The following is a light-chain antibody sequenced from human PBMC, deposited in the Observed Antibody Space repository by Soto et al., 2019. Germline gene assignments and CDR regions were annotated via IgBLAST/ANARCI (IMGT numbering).Light chain of an antibody. CDR3: SSYTSIITLYV. Sequence: QSVLTQPASVSGSPGQSITISCTGTSXDVGGYNYVSWYQQHPGKAPKLMIYEVSNRPSGVSNRFSGSKSGNTASLTISGLQAEDEADYYCSSYTSIITLYVFGSGTKVTVL. CDR1: SXDVGGYNY. J-gene: IGLJ1*01. V-gene: IGLV2-14*01. CDR2: EVS.